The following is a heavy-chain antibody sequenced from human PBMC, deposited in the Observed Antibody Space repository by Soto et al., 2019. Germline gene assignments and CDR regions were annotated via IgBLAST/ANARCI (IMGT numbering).Heavy chain of an antibody. Sequence: ASVKVSCKASGYTFTSYGISWVRRAPGQGLEWMGWISAYNGNTNYAQKLQGRVTMTTDTSTSTAYMELRSLRSDDTAVYYCARIVDTAMVPYMDVWGKGTTVTVSS. V-gene: IGHV1-18*01. CDR1: GYTFTSYG. CDR3: ARIVDTAMVPYMDV. J-gene: IGHJ6*03. CDR2: ISAYNGNT. D-gene: IGHD5-18*01.